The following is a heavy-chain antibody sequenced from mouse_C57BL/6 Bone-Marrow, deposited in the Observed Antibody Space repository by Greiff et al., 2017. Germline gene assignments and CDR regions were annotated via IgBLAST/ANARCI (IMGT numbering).Heavy chain of an antibody. CDR2: ISDGGSHT. CDR1: GFTFSSYA. Sequence: EVQVVESGGGLVKPGGSLKLSCAASGFTFSSYAMSWVRQTPEKRLEWVATISDGGSHTYYPDNVKGRFTISRDNAKNNLYLQMSHLKSEDTAMYYCARGWLLRGAYWGQGTLVTVSA. D-gene: IGHD2-3*01. CDR3: ARGWLLRGAY. J-gene: IGHJ3*01. V-gene: IGHV5-4*01.